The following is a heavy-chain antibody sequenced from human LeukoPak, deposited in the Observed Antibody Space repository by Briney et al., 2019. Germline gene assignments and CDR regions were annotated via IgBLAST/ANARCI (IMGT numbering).Heavy chain of an antibody. Sequence: PGGSLRLSCAASGFTFSDYSMNWVRQAPGKGLEWVSYISSSSLIYYADSVKGRFTISRDSAKNSLYLQMNSLRDEDTALYYCVRGGALGPNPYYSDYWGQGTLVTVSS. V-gene: IGHV3-48*02. D-gene: IGHD1-26*01. CDR1: GFTFSDYS. CDR2: ISSSSLI. J-gene: IGHJ4*02. CDR3: VRGGALGPNPYYSDY.